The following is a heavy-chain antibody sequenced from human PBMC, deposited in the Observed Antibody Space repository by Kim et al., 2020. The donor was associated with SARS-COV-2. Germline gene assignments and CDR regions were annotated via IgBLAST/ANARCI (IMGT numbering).Heavy chain of an antibody. CDR1: GGYFSGYY. CDR3: ARGGRQYQLQYYYYFYMDV. CDR2: INHSGST. J-gene: IGHJ6*03. Sequence: SETLSLTCAVYGGYFSGYYWSWIRQPPGKGLEWIGEINHSGSTNYNPSLKSRVTISVDTSKNQFSLKLSSVTAADTAVYYCARGGRQYQLQYYYYFYMDVWGQGTTVTVSS. V-gene: IGHV4-34*01. D-gene: IGHD2-2*01.